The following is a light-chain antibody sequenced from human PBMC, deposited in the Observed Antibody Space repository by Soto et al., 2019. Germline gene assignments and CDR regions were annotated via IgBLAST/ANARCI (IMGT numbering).Light chain of an antibody. Sequence: ETVLTQSPATLSLSPGERATISCRASQSVSSYLAWYQQKPGQAPRLLIYDASNRATGIPARFSGSGSGTDFTLTISSLEPEDFAVYYCQQRSNWPITFGQGTRLEIK. J-gene: IGKJ5*01. CDR1: QSVSSY. V-gene: IGKV3-11*01. CDR3: QQRSNWPIT. CDR2: DAS.